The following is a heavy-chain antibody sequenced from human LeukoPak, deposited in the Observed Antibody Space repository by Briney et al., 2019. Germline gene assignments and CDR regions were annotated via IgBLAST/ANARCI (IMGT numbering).Heavy chain of an antibody. Sequence: PSQTLSLTCIVSGGSISSGGYYRSWIRQHPGKGLEWIGYIYYSGSTYYNPSLKSRVTISVDTSKNQFSLKLSSATAADTAVYYCARGRGNYVRWWFDPWGQGTLVTVSS. J-gene: IGHJ5*02. CDR3: ARGRGNYVRWWFDP. CDR2: IYYSGST. D-gene: IGHD1-26*01. CDR1: GGSISSGGYY. V-gene: IGHV4-31*03.